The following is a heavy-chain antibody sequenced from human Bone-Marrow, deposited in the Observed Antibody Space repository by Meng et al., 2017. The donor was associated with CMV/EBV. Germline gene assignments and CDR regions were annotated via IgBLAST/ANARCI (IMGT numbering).Heavy chain of an antibody. J-gene: IGHJ6*02. Sequence: GSLRLSCTVYDGSFNAYYYNWFRQAPGKGLEWIGEINHSGSTNYNPSLKSRVTISVDKSRNQFSLRMSSVTAADTAVYYCASESATYLGGRIYYHGMDVWGQGTTVTFSS. CDR1: DGSFNAYY. CDR2: INHSGST. D-gene: IGHD1-26*01. CDR3: ASESATYLGGRIYYHGMDV. V-gene: IGHV4-34*01.